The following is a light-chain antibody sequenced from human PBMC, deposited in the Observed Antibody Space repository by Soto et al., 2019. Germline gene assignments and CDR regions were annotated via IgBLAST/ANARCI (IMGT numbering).Light chain of an antibody. CDR2: VVS. CDR1: SSDVGGYDY. Sequence: QSALTQPASVSGSPGQSITISCTGTSSDVGGYDYVSWYQQHPGKVPKLMIYVVSSRPSGVSNRFSGSKSGNTASLTISGLQAEDEADYYCSSCASSSTLVFGGGTKLTVL. V-gene: IGLV2-14*01. CDR3: SSCASSSTLV. J-gene: IGLJ2*01.